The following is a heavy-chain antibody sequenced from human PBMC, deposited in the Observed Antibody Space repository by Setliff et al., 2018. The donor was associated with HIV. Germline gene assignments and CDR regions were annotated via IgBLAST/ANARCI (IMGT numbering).Heavy chain of an antibody. CDR3: ARGSGYDKGAYHYYYGMDV. V-gene: IGHV3-48*03. D-gene: IGHD5-12*01. CDR1: GFPFSSHE. Sequence: GSLRLSCAASGFPFSSHEMNWVRQAPGKGLEWVSYISSSGSTIYYADSVKGRFTISRDNTKNSLYLQMNSLRAEDTAVYYCARGSGYDKGAYHYYYGMDVWGQGTTVTVSS. CDR2: ISSSGSTI. J-gene: IGHJ6*02.